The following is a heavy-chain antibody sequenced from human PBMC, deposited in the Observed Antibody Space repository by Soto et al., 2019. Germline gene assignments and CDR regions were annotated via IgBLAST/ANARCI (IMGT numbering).Heavy chain of an antibody. Sequence: EVQLVESGGGLVQPGGSLRLSCAASGFTVSSNYMSWVRQAPGKGLEWVSVIYSGGSTYYADSVKGRFTISRDNYKNPLYLQMNSLRAEDTAVYYCARDSRVLWFGEFLHYGMDVWGQGTTVTVSS. CDR3: ARDSRVLWFGEFLHYGMDV. CDR2: IYSGGST. J-gene: IGHJ6*02. CDR1: GFTVSSNY. D-gene: IGHD3-10*01. V-gene: IGHV3-66*01.